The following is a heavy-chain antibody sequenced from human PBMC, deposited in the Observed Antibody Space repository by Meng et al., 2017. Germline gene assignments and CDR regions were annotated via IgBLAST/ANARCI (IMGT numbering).Heavy chain of an antibody. CDR2: INPKSGDT. CDR3: ARDEDISAAGKLFGDY. D-gene: IGHD6-25*01. Sequence: QGAVVQSGAEVKKPGGSVKVSCKPSGYNFPDYYIHWVRRAPGQGLEWMGRINPKSGDTHYAQKFQARVTMTGDTSISTAYMELSGLRSDDTAMYYCARDEDISAAGKLFGDYWGQGTLVTVSS. J-gene: IGHJ4*02. CDR1: GYNFPDYY. V-gene: IGHV1-2*06.